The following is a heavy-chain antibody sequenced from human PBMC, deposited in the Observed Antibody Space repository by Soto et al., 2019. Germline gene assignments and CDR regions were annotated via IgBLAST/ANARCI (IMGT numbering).Heavy chain of an antibody. Sequence: AASVKVSCKASGYTFTSYGISWVRQAPGQGLEWMGWINAYNGNTNYAQKLQGRVTMTTDTSTSTAYMELRSLRSDDTAVYYCAREWFPSGIAVAAPPADYYGMDVWGQGTTVTVSS. D-gene: IGHD6-19*01. CDR2: INAYNGNT. CDR1: GYTFTSYG. J-gene: IGHJ6*02. CDR3: AREWFPSGIAVAAPPADYYGMDV. V-gene: IGHV1-18*01.